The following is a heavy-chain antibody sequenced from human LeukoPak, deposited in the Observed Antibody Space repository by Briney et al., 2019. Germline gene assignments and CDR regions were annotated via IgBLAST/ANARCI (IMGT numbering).Heavy chain of an antibody. CDR1: GFTFSSYA. Sequence: GRSLRLSCAASGFTFSSYAMHWVRQAPGKGLEWVAVISYDGSNKYYADSVKGRFTISRDNSKNTLYLQMNSLRAEDTAVYYCASWVYCSSTSCSPFDYWGQGTLVTVSS. D-gene: IGHD2-2*01. CDR3: ASWVYCSSTSCSPFDY. CDR2: ISYDGSNK. V-gene: IGHV3-30*04. J-gene: IGHJ4*02.